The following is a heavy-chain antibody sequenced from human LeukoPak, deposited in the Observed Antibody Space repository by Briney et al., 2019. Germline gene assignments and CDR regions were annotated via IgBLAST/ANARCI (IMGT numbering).Heavy chain of an antibody. D-gene: IGHD6-19*01. CDR1: GYSFTGYY. CDR3: ARDRTTPGYSSGWYDY. CDR2: INPSGGST. J-gene: IGHJ4*02. V-gene: IGHV1-46*01. Sequence: ASVKVSCKASGYSFTGYYIHWVRQAPGQGLEWMGIINPSGGSTSYAQKFQGRVTMTRDTSTSTVYMELSSLRSEDTAVYYCARDRTTPGYSSGWYDYWGQGTLVTVSS.